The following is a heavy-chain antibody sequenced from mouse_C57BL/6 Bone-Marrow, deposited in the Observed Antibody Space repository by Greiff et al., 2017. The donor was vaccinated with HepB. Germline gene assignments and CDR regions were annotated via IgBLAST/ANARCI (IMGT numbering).Heavy chain of an antibody. CDR3: ARSHYYGSSYKWYFDV. J-gene: IGHJ1*03. CDR1: GYTFTDYN. CDR2: INPNNGGT. V-gene: IGHV1-18*01. D-gene: IGHD1-1*01. Sequence: EVKLQQSGPELVKPGASVKIPCKASGYTFTDYNMDWVKQSHGKSLEWIGDINPNNGGTIYNQKFKGKATLTVDKSSSTAYMELRSLTSEDTAVYYCARSHYYGSSYKWYFDVWGTGTTVTVSS.